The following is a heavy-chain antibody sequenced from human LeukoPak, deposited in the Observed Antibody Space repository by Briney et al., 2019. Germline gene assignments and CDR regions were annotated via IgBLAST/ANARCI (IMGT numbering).Heavy chain of an antibody. CDR2: ISYGGSNT. J-gene: IGHJ4*02. CDR1: GFTFSSYG. V-gene: IGHV3-30*18. D-gene: IGHD2-15*01. CDR3: AKPLYGSGGSCFDY. Sequence: GGSLRLSCAGSGFTFSSYGMHWVRQAPGKGLEWVAVISYGGSNTYYADSVKGRFTISRDNSKNTLYLQMNSLRAEDTAVYYCAKPLYGSGGSCFDYWGQGTLVTVSS.